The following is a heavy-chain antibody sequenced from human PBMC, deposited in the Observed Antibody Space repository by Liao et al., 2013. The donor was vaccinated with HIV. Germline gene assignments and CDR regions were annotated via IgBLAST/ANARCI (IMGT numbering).Heavy chain of an antibody. CDR3: AREWQLVDYFDY. V-gene: IGHV4-34*01. D-gene: IGHD6-6*01. CDR1: GGSFSGYY. Sequence: QVQLQQWGAGLLKPSETLSLTCAVYGGSFSGYYWSWIRQPPGKGLEWIGEINHSGSTNYNPSLKSRVTISVDTSKNQFSLKLSSVTAADTAVYYCAREWQLVDYFDYWAREPWSPSPQ. J-gene: IGHJ4*02. CDR2: INHSGST.